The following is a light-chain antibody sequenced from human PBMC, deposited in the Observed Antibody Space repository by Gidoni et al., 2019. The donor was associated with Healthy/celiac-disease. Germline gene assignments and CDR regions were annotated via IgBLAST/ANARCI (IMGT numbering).Light chain of an antibody. Sequence: NFMLTQPHSVSESPGTRVTISCTGSSGSIASNYVQWYQQRPGSAPTTVIYADNQRPSGVPDRFSGSIDSSSNSASLTISGLKTEDEADYYCQSYDSSNPLVFGGGTKLTVL. V-gene: IGLV6-57*02. J-gene: IGLJ3*02. CDR1: SGSIASNY. CDR3: QSYDSSNPLV. CDR2: ADN.